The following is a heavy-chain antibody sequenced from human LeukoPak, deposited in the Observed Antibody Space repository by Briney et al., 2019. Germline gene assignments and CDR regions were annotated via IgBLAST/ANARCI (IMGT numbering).Heavy chain of an antibody. Sequence: SQTLSLTCAISGDSVSSNSVTWNWIRQSPSRGLEWLGRTYYRSKWYNDYAVSVKSRITINPDTSKNQFSLQLNSVTPEDTAVYYCARVSYYYYYGMDVWGQGTTVTVSS. CDR3: ARVSYYYYYGMDV. V-gene: IGHV6-1*01. CDR1: GDSVSSNSVT. J-gene: IGHJ6*02. CDR2: TYYRSKWYN.